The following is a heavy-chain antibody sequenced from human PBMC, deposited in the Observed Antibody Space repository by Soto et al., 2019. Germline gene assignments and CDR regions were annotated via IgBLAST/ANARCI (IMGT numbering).Heavy chain of an antibody. CDR1: GFTFSSYG. J-gene: IGHJ4*02. V-gene: IGHV3-30*18. Sequence: GSLRLSCAASGFTFSSYGMHWVRQAPGKGLEWVAVISYDGSNKYYADSVKGRFTISRDNSKNTLYLQMNSLRAEDTAVYYCAKAYYYDSSGYYSDYWGQGTLVTVSS. CDR3: AKAYYYDSSGYYSDY. D-gene: IGHD3-22*01. CDR2: ISYDGSNK.